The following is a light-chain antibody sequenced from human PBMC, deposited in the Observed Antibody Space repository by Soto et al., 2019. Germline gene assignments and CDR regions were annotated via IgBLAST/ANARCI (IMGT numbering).Light chain of an antibody. CDR2: EVT. Sequence: QSALTQPASVSGSPGQSITISCTGTSDDVGGYNYVSWYQQHPGKAPKLMIYEVTNRPSGVSIRFSGSKSGNTASLTISGLQAEDEADYYCSSYSNNSPLFGGGTKVTVL. CDR3: SSYSNNSPL. CDR1: SDDVGGYNY. J-gene: IGLJ2*01. V-gene: IGLV2-14*03.